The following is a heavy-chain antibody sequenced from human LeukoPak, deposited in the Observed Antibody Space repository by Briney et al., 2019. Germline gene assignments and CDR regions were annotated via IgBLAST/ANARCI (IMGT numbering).Heavy chain of an antibody. CDR1: GYTFTGYY. Sequence: ASVKVSFKASGYTFTGYYIYWVRQAPGQGLEWMGWINPNSGDTHYAQKFQGRVTMTRDTSISTAYMELSSLRSDDTAVFYCAGSTYTSGWVDSWGQGTLVTVSS. D-gene: IGHD6-19*01. J-gene: IGHJ4*02. CDR3: AGSTYTSGWVDS. CDR2: INPNSGDT. V-gene: IGHV1-2*02.